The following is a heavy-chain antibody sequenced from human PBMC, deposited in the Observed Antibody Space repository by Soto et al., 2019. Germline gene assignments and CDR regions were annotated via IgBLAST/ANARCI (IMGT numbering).Heavy chain of an antibody. V-gene: IGHV4-30-4*01. J-gene: IGHJ5*02. D-gene: IGHD2-15*01. Sequence: QMQLQESGPGLVKPSQTLSLTCTVSGGSISSGDYYWSWIRQPPGKGLEWIGYIYYSGSTNYNPSFKSGVTKSVDTSKNKFSLKLRSVTAADTAVYYCARVRGRLLRFDPWGQETLVTVSS. CDR1: GGSISSGDYY. CDR2: IYYSGST. CDR3: ARVRGRLLRFDP.